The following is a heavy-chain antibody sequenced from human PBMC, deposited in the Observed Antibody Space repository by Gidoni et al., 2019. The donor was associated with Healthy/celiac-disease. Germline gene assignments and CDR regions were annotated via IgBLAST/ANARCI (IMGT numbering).Heavy chain of an antibody. V-gene: IGHV1-46*01. Sequence: QVQLVQSGAEVKKPGASVKVSCQASGYTFTSYYMHWVRQAPGQGLEWMGIINPSGGSTSYAQKFQGRVTMTRDTSTSTVYMELSSLRSEDTAVYYCARLGIDIWGSYRYYFDYWGQGTLVTVSS. CDR2: INPSGGST. J-gene: IGHJ4*02. D-gene: IGHD3-16*02. CDR1: GYTFTSYY. CDR3: ARLGIDIWGSYRYYFDY.